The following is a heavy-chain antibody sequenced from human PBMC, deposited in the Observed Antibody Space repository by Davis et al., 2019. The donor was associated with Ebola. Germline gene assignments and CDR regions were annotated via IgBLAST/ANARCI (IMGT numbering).Heavy chain of an antibody. Sequence: PGGSLRLSCAASGFTFSSYGMHWVRQAPGKGLEWVAVIWYDGSNKYYADSVKGRFTISRDNSQDTVYLQMNSLRDEDTAVYYCARDPPGSSPPDAFDIWGPGTMVTVSS. J-gene: IGHJ3*02. CDR3: ARDPPGSSPPDAFDI. D-gene: IGHD6-6*01. CDR1: GFTFSSYG. CDR2: IWYDGSNK. V-gene: IGHV3-33*01.